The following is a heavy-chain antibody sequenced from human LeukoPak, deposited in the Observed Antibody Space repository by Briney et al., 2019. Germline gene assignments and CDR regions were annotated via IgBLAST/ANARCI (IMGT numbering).Heavy chain of an antibody. J-gene: IGHJ6*03. CDR3: ARDSYDYVWGTHHYYYYMDV. Sequence: SETLSLTCTVSGGSISSYYWSWIRQPAGKGLEWIGRVYTSGSTNYNPSLKSRVTMSVDTSKNQFSLKLSSVTAADTAVYYCARDSYDYVWGTHHYYYYMDVWGKGTTVTISS. CDR2: VYTSGST. D-gene: IGHD3-16*01. CDR1: GGSISSYY. V-gene: IGHV4-4*07.